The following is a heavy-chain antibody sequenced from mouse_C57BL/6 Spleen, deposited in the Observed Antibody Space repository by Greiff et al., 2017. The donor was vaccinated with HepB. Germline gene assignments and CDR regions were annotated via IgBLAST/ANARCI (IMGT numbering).Heavy chain of an antibody. CDR3: AICSYYDYDSWFAY. Sequence: QVQLQQPGAELVKPGASVKVSCKASGYTFTSYWMHWVKQRPGQGLEWIGRIHPSDSDTNYNQKFKGKATLTVDKSSSTAYMQLSSLTSEDSAVYYCAICSYYDYDSWFAYWGQGTLVTVSA. J-gene: IGHJ3*01. CDR1: GYTFTSYW. CDR2: IHPSDSDT. D-gene: IGHD2-4*01. V-gene: IGHV1-74*01.